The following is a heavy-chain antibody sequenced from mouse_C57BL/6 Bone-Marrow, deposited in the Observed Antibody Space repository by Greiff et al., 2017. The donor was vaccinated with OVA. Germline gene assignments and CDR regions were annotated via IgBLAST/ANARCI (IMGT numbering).Heavy chain of an antibody. V-gene: IGHV1-82*01. CDR2: IYPGDGDT. CDR3: ARAYYGSSEFAY. Sequence: VQLQQSGPELVKPGASVKISCKASGYAFSSSWMNWVKQRPGKGLEWIGRIYPGDGDTNYNGKFKGKATLTVDKSSSTAYMQLSSLTSEDSAVYFCARAYYGSSEFAYWGQGTLVTVSA. CDR1: GYAFSSSW. J-gene: IGHJ3*01. D-gene: IGHD1-1*01.